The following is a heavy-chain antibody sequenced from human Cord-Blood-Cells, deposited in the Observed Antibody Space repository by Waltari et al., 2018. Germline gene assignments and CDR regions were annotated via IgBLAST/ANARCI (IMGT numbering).Heavy chain of an antibody. CDR3: ARENPNGAGSYFDY. CDR2: ISYDGSNK. J-gene: IGHJ4*02. D-gene: IGHD3-10*01. Sequence: QVQLVESGGGVVQPGRSLRLSCAASGFTFSSYAMHWVRQAPGKGLEWVAVISYDGSNKEYADAVKGRFTISRDNSKNTLYLQMNSLRAEDTAVYYCARENPNGAGSYFDYWGQGTLVTVSS. V-gene: IGHV3-30-3*01. CDR1: GFTFSSYA.